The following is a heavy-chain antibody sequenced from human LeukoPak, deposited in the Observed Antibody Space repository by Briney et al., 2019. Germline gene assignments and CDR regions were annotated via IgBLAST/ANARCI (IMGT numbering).Heavy chain of an antibody. Sequence: PGGSLRLSCAASGFTFSSYAMSWVRQAPGKGLEWVSAISGSGGSTYYADSVKGRFTISRDNSKNTLYLQMNSLRAEDTALYYCAKVIRGYSSSWCLDYWGQGTLVTVSS. CDR1: GFTFSSYA. D-gene: IGHD6-13*01. V-gene: IGHV3-23*01. CDR3: AKVIRGYSSSWCLDY. CDR2: ISGSGGST. J-gene: IGHJ4*02.